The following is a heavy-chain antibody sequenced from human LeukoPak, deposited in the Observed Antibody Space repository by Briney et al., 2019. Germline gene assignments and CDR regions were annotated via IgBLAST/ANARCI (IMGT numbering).Heavy chain of an antibody. Sequence: PSQTLSLTCTVSGGSISSGDYYWRWIRQPPGKGLEWIGYIYYSGSTYYNPSLKSRVTISVDTSKNQFSLKLSSVTAADTAVYYCARVADYYGSGSYYNLPIYFDYWGQGTLVTVSS. CDR2: IYYSGST. J-gene: IGHJ4*02. CDR1: GGSISSGDYY. D-gene: IGHD3-10*01. CDR3: ARVADYYGSGSYYNLPIYFDY. V-gene: IGHV4-30-4*01.